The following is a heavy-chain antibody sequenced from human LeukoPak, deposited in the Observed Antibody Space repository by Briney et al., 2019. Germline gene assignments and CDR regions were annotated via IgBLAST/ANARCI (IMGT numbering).Heavy chain of an antibody. D-gene: IGHD4-17*01. CDR3: ARDKRESYGDSGDDAFDI. J-gene: IGHJ3*02. CDR1: GFTFSSYW. CDR2: ISSSGSTI. Sequence: PGGSLRLSCAASGFTFSSYWMSWIRQAPGKGLEWVSYISSSGSTIYYADSVKGRFTISRDNAKNSLYLQMNSLRAEDTAVYYCARDKRESYGDSGDDAFDIWGQGTMVTVSS. V-gene: IGHV3-11*04.